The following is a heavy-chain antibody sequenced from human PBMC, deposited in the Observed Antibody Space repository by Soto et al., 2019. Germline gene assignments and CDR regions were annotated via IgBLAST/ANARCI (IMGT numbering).Heavy chain of an antibody. CDR3: AKDNPFFDY. CDR2: ILYDGSNK. V-gene: IGHV3-30*18. J-gene: IGHJ4*02. CDR1: GFTFSSYG. Sequence: QVQLVESGGGVVQPGRSLRLSCAASGFTFSSYGMHWVRQAPGKGLEWVAVILYDGSNKYYADSVKGRFTISRDNSKNTLYLQMNSLRAEDTAVYYCAKDNPFFDYWGQGTLVTVSS.